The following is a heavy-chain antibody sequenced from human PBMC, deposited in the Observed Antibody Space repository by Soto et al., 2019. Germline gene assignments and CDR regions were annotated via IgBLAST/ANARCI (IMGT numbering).Heavy chain of an antibody. Sequence: KSSETLSLTCTVSGGSVSSGSYYWSWIRQPPGKGLEWIGYIYYSGSTNYNPSLKSRVTISVDTSKNQFSLKLSSVTAADTAVYYCARGGYYDYFDYWGQGTLVTVSS. CDR3: ARGGYYDYFDY. D-gene: IGHD3-22*01. CDR1: GGSVSSGSYY. CDR2: IYYSGST. V-gene: IGHV4-61*01. J-gene: IGHJ4*02.